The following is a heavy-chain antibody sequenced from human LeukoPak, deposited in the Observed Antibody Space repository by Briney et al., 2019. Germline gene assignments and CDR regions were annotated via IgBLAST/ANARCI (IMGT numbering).Heavy chain of an antibody. D-gene: IGHD6-6*01. CDR2: IKQDGSEK. Sequence: GGSLRLSCAASGFTFSSCWMSWVRQAPGKGLEWVANIKQDGSEKYYVDSVKGRFTISRDNAKNSLYLQMNSLRAEDTAVYYCARDVLGYWGQGTLVTVSS. CDR1: GFTFSSCW. V-gene: IGHV3-7*01. CDR3: ARDVLGY. J-gene: IGHJ4*02.